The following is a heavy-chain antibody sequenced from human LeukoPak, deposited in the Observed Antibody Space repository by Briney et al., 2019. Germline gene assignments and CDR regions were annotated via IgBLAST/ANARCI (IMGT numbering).Heavy chain of an antibody. V-gene: IGHV3-7*01. CDR1: GFTFSDYW. D-gene: IGHD3-10*01. J-gene: IGHJ5*02. Sequence: PGGSLRLSFAASGFTFSDYWMSWVRQAPGKGLEWVANIKKDGSDTYYVDSVKGRFTVSRDNAKNSLYLQMISLRADDTGVYYCLQYNSGSTWGQGTLVTVSS. CDR3: LQYNSGST. CDR2: IKKDGSDT.